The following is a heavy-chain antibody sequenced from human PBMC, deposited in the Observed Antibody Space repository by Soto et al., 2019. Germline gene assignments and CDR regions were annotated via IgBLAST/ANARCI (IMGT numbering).Heavy chain of an antibody. J-gene: IGHJ4*02. CDR2: IYHSGST. CDR3: GSPKTIFGVVS. CDR1: GGSISSSNW. D-gene: IGHD3-3*01. Sequence: ASETLSLTCAVSGGSISSSNWWSWVRQPRGKGLEWIGEIYHSGSTNYNPSLKSRVTISVDKSKNQFSLKLSSVTVADTAVYYCGSPKTIFGVVSWGQGTLVTVSS. V-gene: IGHV4-4*02.